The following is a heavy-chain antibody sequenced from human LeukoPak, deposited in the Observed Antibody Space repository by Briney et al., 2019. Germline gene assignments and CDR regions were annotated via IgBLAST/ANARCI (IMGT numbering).Heavy chain of an antibody. D-gene: IGHD2-21*02. Sequence: PSETLSLTCTVSGGSISSYYWSWIRQPAGKGLEWIGRIYTSGSTNYNPSLKSRVTMSVDTSKNQFSLKLSSVTAADTAVYYCARTIGPTAAYYFDYWGQGTLVTVSS. CDR3: ARTIGPTAAYYFDY. CDR2: IYTSGST. V-gene: IGHV4-4*07. CDR1: GGSISSYY. J-gene: IGHJ4*02.